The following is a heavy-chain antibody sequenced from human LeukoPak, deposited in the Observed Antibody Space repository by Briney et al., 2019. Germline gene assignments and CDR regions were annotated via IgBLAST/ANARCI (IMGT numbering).Heavy chain of an antibody. Sequence: GGSLRLSCAASGFTFSSYSMNWVRQAPGKGLEWVANIKQGGSEKYYVDSVKGRFTISRDNAKNSLYLQMNSLRAEDTAVYYCARGSSSWYSDFDYWGQGTLVTVSS. CDR1: GFTFSSYS. D-gene: IGHD6-13*01. CDR2: IKQGGSEK. CDR3: ARGSSSWYSDFDY. V-gene: IGHV3-7*04. J-gene: IGHJ4*02.